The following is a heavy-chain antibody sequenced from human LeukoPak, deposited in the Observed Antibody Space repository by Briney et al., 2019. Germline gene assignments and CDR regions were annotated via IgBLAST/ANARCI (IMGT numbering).Heavy chain of an antibody. CDR1: GGTFSSYA. J-gene: IGHJ4*02. CDR2: IIPILGIA. V-gene: IGHV1-69*04. CDR3: ASGSGPIDY. Sequence: SVKVSCKASGGTFSSYAISWVRQAPGQGLEWMGRIIPILGIANYAQRFQGRVTITADKSTSTAYMELSSLRSEDTAVYYCASGSGPIDYWGQGTLVTVSS. D-gene: IGHD2-15*01.